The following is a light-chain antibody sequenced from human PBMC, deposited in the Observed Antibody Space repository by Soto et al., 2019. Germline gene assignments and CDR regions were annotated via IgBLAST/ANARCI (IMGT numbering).Light chain of an antibody. J-gene: IGKJ1*01. CDR3: QRYGSSLSWT. CDR1: QSVSSSY. Sequence: EIVLTQSPGTLSLSPGERATLSCRASQSVSSSYLAWYQQKPGQAPRLVIHGASTRATGIPDRFSGSGSGTDFTLTISRLEPEDFAVYYCQRYGSSLSWTFGQGTKVDIK. CDR2: GAS. V-gene: IGKV3-20*01.